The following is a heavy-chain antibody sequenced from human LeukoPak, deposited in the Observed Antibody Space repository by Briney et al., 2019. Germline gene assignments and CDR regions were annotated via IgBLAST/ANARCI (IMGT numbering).Heavy chain of an antibody. D-gene: IGHD1-1*01. CDR3: ARLFRDVTTFDY. CDR1: GFTFSSSW. V-gene: IGHV3-7*01. J-gene: IGHJ4*02. CDR2: IRQDGSQK. Sequence: HPGGSLRLSCTTSGFTFSSSWMSWVRQAPGRGLDWVASIRQDGSQKYYVDSVKGRFTISRDNAENSLYLQMNSLRAEDTAVYYCARLFRDVTTFDYWGQGTLVTVSS.